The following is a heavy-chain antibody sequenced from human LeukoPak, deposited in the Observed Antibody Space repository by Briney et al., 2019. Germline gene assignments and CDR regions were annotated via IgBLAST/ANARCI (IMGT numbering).Heavy chain of an antibody. Sequence: GGSLRLSCAASGFIFSNHGMHWVRQAPGKGLEWVSFMRYDGVNESYPDSVKGRFHISTDNSMSTLYLQMNSLRVEDAAVYYCAKDIASKRWLRPDPSFDYRGQGTLVTVSS. CDR3: AKDIASKRWLRPDPSFDY. J-gene: IGHJ4*02. CDR1: GFIFSNHG. CDR2: MRYDGVNE. V-gene: IGHV3-30*02. D-gene: IGHD5-12*01.